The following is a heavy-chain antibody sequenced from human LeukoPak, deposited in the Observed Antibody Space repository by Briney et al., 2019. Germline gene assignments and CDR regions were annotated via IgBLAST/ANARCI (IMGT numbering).Heavy chain of an antibody. J-gene: IGHJ5*02. V-gene: IGHV4-59*01. CDR3: ARGANWFDP. Sequence: SETLSLTCTISGASISTYYWSWIRQPPGKGLEWIGYIYYSGSTNYNPSLKSRVTISVDTSKNQFSLKLNSVTATDTAVYYCARGANWFDPWGQGTLVTVSS. CDR1: GASISTYY. CDR2: IYYSGST.